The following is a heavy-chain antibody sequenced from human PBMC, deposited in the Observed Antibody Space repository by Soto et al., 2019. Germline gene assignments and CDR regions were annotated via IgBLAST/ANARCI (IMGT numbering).Heavy chain of an antibody. CDR2: RSTNHGNT. V-gene: IGHV1-18*01. J-gene: IGHJ6*02. CDR1: GYTFTTYG. CDR3: ARAPNYDNVLGWLYYCALDV. Sequence: QVQLVQSGAAVKKPGASVKVSCMASGYTFTTYGTPWRRQAPEHGLEWVGWRSTNHGNTDYAQRFRGRVIMTADTSTRTAYVELESLTPDDTAVYYCARAPNYDNVLGWLYYCALDVWGQGTPVTVSS. D-gene: IGHD3-9*01.